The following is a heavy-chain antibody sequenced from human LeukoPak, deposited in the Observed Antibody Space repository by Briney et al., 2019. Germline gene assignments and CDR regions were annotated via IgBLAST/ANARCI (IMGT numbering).Heavy chain of an antibody. V-gene: IGHV1-69*04. J-gene: IGHJ4*02. CDR2: IIPILGIA. CDR1: GGTFSSYA. CDR3: ARDGIAVAGTGGYFDY. Sequence: SVKVSCKASGGTFSSYAISWVRQAPGQGLEWMGRIIPILGIANYAQKFQGRVTITAVKSTSTAYMELSSLRSEDTAVYYCARDGIAVAGTGGYFDYWGQGTLVTVSS. D-gene: IGHD6-19*01.